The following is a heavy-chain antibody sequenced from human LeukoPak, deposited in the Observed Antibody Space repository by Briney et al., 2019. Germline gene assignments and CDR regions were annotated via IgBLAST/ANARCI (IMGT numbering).Heavy chain of an antibody. CDR3: ARSYYYDSSGYYRASWYFDL. Sequence: TSETLSLTCTVSGGSISSGSYYWSWIRQPAGKGLEWIGYIYYSGSTNYNPSLKSRVAISVDTSKNQFSLKLSSVTAADTAVYYCARSYYYDSSGYYRASWYFDLWGRGTLVTVSS. V-gene: IGHV4-61*10. CDR2: IYYSGST. CDR1: GGSISSGSYY. J-gene: IGHJ2*01. D-gene: IGHD3-22*01.